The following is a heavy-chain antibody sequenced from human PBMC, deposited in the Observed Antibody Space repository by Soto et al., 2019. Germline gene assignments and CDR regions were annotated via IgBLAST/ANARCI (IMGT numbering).Heavy chain of an antibody. J-gene: IGHJ6*02. CDR1: GGTFSKYA. V-gene: IGHV1-69*01. D-gene: IGHD3-22*01. CDR2: TIPMFGTP. Sequence: QVQLVQSGAEMQQPGASVRVSCKASGGTFSKYAFSWVRQAPGQGLEWLGGTIPMFGTPNYAQKFQVRVAISADEAPATVYTEWSSLRSEDTAVYFCARPLHDRTYYDGMAVWGQGTTVTFSS. CDR3: ARPLHDRTYYDGMAV.